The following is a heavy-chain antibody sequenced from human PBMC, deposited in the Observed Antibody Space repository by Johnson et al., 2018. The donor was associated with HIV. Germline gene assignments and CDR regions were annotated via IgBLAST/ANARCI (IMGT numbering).Heavy chain of an antibody. D-gene: IGHD3-10*01. CDR3: ARERDPERGSQQSGVYAFYI. CDR2: ISYDGSNK. Sequence: QMQLVESGGGVVQPGRSLRLSCAASGFTFSSYAMHWVRQAPGKGLEWVAVISYDGSNKYYADSVKGRFTISRDNSKNTLFLQMNRLTAGDTAVYYCARERDPERGSQQSGVYAFYIWGQGTMVTVSS. J-gene: IGHJ3*02. V-gene: IGHV3-30-3*01. CDR1: GFTFSSYA.